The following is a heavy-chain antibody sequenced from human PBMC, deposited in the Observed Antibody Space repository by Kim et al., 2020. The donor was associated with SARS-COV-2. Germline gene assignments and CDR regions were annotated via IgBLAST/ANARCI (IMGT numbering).Heavy chain of an antibody. CDR3: ARDREPDGYYYGMDV. V-gene: IGHV4-59*01. Sequence: SETLSLTCTVSGGSISSYYWSWIRQPPGKGLEWIGYIYYSGSTNYNPSLKSRVTISVDTSKNQFSLKLSSVTAADTAVYYCARDREPDGYYYGMDVWGQGTTVTVSS. D-gene: IGHD1-26*01. J-gene: IGHJ6*02. CDR1: GGSISSYY. CDR2: IYYSGST.